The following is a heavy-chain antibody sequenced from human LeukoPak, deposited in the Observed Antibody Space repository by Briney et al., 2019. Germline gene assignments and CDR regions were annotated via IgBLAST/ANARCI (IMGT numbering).Heavy chain of an antibody. CDR1: GGSVSSGSYY. CDR3: ARKDVGYGSGSYQG. D-gene: IGHD3-10*01. J-gene: IGHJ4*02. V-gene: IGHV4-39*01. CDR2: IYYSGST. Sequence: PSETLSLTCTVSGGSVSSGSYYWSWIRQPPGKGLEWIGSIYYSGSTYYNPSLKSRVTISVDTSKNQFSLKLSSVTAADTAVYYCARKDVGYGSGSYQGWGQGTLVTVSS.